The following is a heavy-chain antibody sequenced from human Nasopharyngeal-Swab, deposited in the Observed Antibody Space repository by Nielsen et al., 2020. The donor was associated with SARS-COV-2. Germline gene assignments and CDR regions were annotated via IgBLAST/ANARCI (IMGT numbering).Heavy chain of an antibody. CDR2: NNHSGST. CDR3: ARGRYSSSWYGLIWYFDL. V-gene: IGHV4-34*01. D-gene: IGHD6-13*01. CDR1: GGSFSGYY. J-gene: IGHJ2*01. Sequence: SETLSLTCAVYGGSFSGYYWSWIRQPPGKGLEWIGENNHSGSTNYNPSLKSRVTISVDTSKNQFSLKLSSVTAADTAVYYCARGRYSSSWYGLIWYFDLWGRGTLVTVSS.